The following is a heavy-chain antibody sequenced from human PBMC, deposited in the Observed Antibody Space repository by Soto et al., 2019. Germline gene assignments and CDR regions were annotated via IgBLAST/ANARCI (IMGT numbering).Heavy chain of an antibody. V-gene: IGHV1-8*01. D-gene: IGHD2-15*01. CDR1: GYTFTSYD. CDR3: ASQVHPGYSSD. Sequence: ASEKVSCKASGYTFTSYDINWLRQAPGQGLEWVGWINSSSEYTAHAQKFQGRVTLSREISPATAYMELSSLTSEDTAVYFCASQVHPGYSSDWGPGTQVTVSS. CDR2: INSSSEYT. J-gene: IGHJ4*02.